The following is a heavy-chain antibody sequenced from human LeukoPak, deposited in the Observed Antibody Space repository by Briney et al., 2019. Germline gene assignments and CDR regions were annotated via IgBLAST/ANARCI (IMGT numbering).Heavy chain of an antibody. CDR3: ARGPIYPKSGDYPNYYFDY. V-gene: IGHV1-8*01. J-gene: IGHJ4*02. D-gene: IGHD1-26*01. Sequence: GASVKVSCKASGYTFTSYDINWVRQATGQGLEWMGWMNPNSGVTGYAQKFQGRVSMTRDTSISTAYMELSSLRSEDTAVYFCARGPIYPKSGDYPNYYFDYRGQGTLVTVSS. CDR2: MNPNSGVT. CDR1: GYTFTSYD.